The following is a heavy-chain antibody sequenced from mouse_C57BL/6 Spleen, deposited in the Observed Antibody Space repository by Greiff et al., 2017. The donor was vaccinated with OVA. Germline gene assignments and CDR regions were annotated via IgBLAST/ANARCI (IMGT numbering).Heavy chain of an antibody. CDR1: GYTFTSYW. D-gene: IGHD1-1*01. J-gene: IGHJ3*01. CDR3: ALYYGRGFAY. Sequence: VQLQQPGAELVKPGASVKLSCKASGYTFTSYWMHWVKQRPGQGLEWIGMIHPNSGSTNYNEKFKSKATLTVDKSSSTAYMQLSSLTSEDSAVYYCALYYGRGFAYWGQGTLVTVSA. CDR2: IHPNSGST. V-gene: IGHV1-64*01.